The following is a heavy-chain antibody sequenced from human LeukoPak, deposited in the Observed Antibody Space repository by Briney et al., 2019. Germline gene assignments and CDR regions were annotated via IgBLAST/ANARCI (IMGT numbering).Heavy chain of an antibody. V-gene: IGHV4-34*01. J-gene: IGHJ4*02. CDR3: ARESIGCSSTSCSRPPFDY. CDR2: INHSGST. Sequence: KPSETLSLTCAVDGGSFSGYYWSWVRQPPGKGLEWIGEINHSGSTNYNPSLKSRVTISVDTSKNQFSLKLSAVTAADTAVYYCARESIGCSSTSCSRPPFDYWGQGTLVAVSS. D-gene: IGHD2-2*01. CDR1: GGSFSGYY.